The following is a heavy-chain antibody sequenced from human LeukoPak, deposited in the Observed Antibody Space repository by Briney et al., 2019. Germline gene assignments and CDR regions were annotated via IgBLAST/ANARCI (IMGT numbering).Heavy chain of an antibody. CDR2: IYDSGST. Sequence: PSETLSLTCTVSGGSISSYYWSWIRQPPGKGLEWIGYIYDSGSTNYNPSLKSRVTISVDTSKNQFSLQLNSVTPEDTAVYYCARGRLNAFDIWGQGTMVTVSS. CDR3: ARGRLNAFDI. J-gene: IGHJ3*02. V-gene: IGHV4-59*12. CDR1: GGSISSYY.